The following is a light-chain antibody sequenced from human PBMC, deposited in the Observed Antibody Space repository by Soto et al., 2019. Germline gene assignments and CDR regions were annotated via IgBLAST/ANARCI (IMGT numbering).Light chain of an antibody. CDR2: DAS. CDR1: QSVRSIY. V-gene: IGKV3-20*01. Sequence: EIVLTQSPGTLSLSPGERATLSCRASQSVRSIYLAWYQQKPGQAPRFLIYDASSRATGIPDRFSGSGSGTDFTLTISRLEPEDFAVYYCQQYGSSPLTFGGGTKVEIK. J-gene: IGKJ4*01. CDR3: QQYGSSPLT.